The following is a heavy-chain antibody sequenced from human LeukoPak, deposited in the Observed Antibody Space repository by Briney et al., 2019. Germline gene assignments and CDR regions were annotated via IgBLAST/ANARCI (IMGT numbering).Heavy chain of an antibody. CDR3: ARGAKLYAFDI. V-gene: IGHV4-61*08. D-gene: IGHD3-10*01. CDR2: IYYSGST. CDR1: GGSISSGGYS. J-gene: IGHJ3*02. Sequence: SETLSLTCAVSGGSISSGGYSWSWIRQPPGKGLEWIGYIYYSGSTNYNPSLKSRVTISVDTSKNQFSLKLSSVAAADTAVYYCARGAKLYAFDIWGQGTMVTVSS.